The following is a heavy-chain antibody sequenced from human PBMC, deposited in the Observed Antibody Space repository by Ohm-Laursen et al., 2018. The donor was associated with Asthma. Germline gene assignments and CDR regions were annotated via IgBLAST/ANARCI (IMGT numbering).Heavy chain of an antibody. CDR3: AVSSGNYYHSLDI. J-gene: IGHJ3*02. CDR2: IEYSGRT. Sequence: GTLSLTCTVSGDSISNFYWSLIRQPPGKGLEGIGYIEYSGRTEYNSSFKTRVNISGDTSKNQFSLKLNSVTGSDTAVYYCAVSSGNYYHSLDIWGQGTMVTVSS. V-gene: IGHV4-59*01. D-gene: IGHD1-26*01. CDR1: GDSISNFY.